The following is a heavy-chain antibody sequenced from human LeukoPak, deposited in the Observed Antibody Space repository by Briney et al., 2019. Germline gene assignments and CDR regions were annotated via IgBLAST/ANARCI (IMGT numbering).Heavy chain of an antibody. V-gene: IGHV3-21*01. CDR1: GFTFNTYG. Sequence: GGSLRLSCAASGFTFNTYGMTWVRQAPGKGLEWVSFISGRSNYIYYADSVRGRFTISRDNAKNSLYLQMNSLRAEDTAVYYCARTSVPGAISPYFFDSWGQGTLVTVSS. CDR2: ISGRSNYI. CDR3: ARTSVPGAISPYFFDS. D-gene: IGHD2-2*02. J-gene: IGHJ4*02.